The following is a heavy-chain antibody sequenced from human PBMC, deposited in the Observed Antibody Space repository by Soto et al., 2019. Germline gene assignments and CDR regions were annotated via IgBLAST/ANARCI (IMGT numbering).Heavy chain of an antibody. Sequence: QVQLQESGPGLVKPSQTLSLTCTVSGGSINSGDYYWSWIRQPPGKGLEGIGYIYYSGSTYYNPPLASRVTIAIDGTKNHFFLNLSSVTAADTAVYYCARIGLTTALLWGQGTLVTVSS. V-gene: IGHV4-30-4*01. D-gene: IGHD4-17*01. J-gene: IGHJ4*02. CDR2: IYYSGST. CDR3: ARIGLTTALL. CDR1: GGSINSGDYY.